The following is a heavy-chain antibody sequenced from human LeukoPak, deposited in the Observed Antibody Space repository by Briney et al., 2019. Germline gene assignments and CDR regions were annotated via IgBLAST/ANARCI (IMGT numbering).Heavy chain of an antibody. CDR2: IYYSGST. V-gene: IGHV4-59*08. CDR3: ARRGYASSWSFDY. J-gene: IGHJ4*02. D-gene: IGHD6-13*01. Sequence: PSETLSLTCTVSGGSISGYYWNWVRQPPGKGLEWIGYIYYSGSTKYNSSLKSRVTISVDTSKNQFSLKLSSVTAADTAVYYCARRGYASSWSFDYWGQGTLVTVSS. CDR1: GGSISGYY.